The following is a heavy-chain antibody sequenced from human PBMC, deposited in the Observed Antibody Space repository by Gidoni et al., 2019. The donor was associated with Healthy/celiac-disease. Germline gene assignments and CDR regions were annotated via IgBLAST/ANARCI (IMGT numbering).Heavy chain of an antibody. V-gene: IGHV3-23*01. CDR3: AKSTLLGY. CDR2: ISGSGGST. J-gene: IGHJ4*02. CDR1: GSTFSSYA. Sequence: EVQLLESGGGLVQPGGSLRLSCAASGSTFSSYAMMWVRQDPGKGLEWVSAISGSGGSTYYAEAVKGRFTISRDNSKNTLYLQMNSLRAEDTAVYYCAKSTLLGYWGQGTLITVSS.